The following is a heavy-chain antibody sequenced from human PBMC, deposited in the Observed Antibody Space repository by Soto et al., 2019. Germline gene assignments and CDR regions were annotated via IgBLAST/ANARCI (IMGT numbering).Heavy chain of an antibody. CDR2: ISGSGSDT. CDR1: AFTFRSYA. V-gene: IGHV3-23*01. D-gene: IGHD6-13*01. J-gene: IGHJ5*02. Sequence: PGGSLRLSCAASAFTFRSYAMNWVRQAPGKGLEWVSGISGSGSDTYYADSVKGRFTISRDNSKNTLYLQMNSLRAEDTGAYYCAKALYSSSHPPFEPWGQGSPVTVSS. CDR3: AKALYSSSHPPFEP.